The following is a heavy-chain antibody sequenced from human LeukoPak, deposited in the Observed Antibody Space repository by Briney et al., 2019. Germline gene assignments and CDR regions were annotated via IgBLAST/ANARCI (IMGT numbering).Heavy chain of an antibody. J-gene: IGHJ4*02. V-gene: IGHV3-30*18. D-gene: IGHD5-18*01. CDR3: AKGRRVGYLMAAVN. Sequence: GSSLTLSCAVSGFTLNSYRMHWVRQAPGKGLEWVAVISYDGSNKYYADSVKGRFTISRDHSKNTLYLQMNSLRAEVTAVYYCAKGRRVGYLMAAVNWGQGALVTASS. CDR1: GFTLNSYR. CDR2: ISYDGSNK.